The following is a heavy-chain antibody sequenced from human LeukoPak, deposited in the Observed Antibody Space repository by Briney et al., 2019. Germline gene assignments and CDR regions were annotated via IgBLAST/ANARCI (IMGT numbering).Heavy chain of an antibody. J-gene: IGHJ1*01. D-gene: IGHD4-23*01. V-gene: IGHV6-1*01. CDR1: GDSVSSNRVA. Sequence: SQTLSLTCAISGDSVSSNRVAWYWIRQSPSRGLEWLGRTYYRSNWYNDYAVSVKGRITINPDTSKNQFSLYLSSVTPEDTAVYYCARDGADYGGSSWQYFQHWGQGTLVTVSS. CDR3: ARDGADYGGSSWQYFQH. CDR2: TYYRSNWYN.